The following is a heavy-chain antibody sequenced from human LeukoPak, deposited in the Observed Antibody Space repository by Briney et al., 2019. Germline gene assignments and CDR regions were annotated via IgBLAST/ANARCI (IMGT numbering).Heavy chain of an antibody. CDR2: ASSDGSIT. CDR1: GFTFSNYW. D-gene: IGHD1-1*01. V-gene: IGHV3-74*01. J-gene: IGHJ3*02. Sequence: PGGFLRLSCAASGFTFSNYWMYWVRQAPGKGLVWVSRASSDGSITTYADGVKGRFTISRDNAKNTLYLQMDSLKAEDTAIYYCTRDGYRLDVFDIWGQGTMVTVSS. CDR3: TRDGYRLDVFDI.